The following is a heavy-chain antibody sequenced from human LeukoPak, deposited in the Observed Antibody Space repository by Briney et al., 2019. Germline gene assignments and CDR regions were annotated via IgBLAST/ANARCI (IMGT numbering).Heavy chain of an antibody. Sequence: SETLSLTCSVSGVSISAYHWIWIRQPPEEVLEWMGYFSYSGSTRYNPSLKSRVTMSVDTSKNQFSLRPISVAAADTAVYYCARMYSGTSYYFDFWGQGTLVTVSS. CDR2: FSYSGST. CDR3: ARMYSGTSYYFDF. J-gene: IGHJ4*02. CDR1: GVSISAYH. V-gene: IGHV4-59*01. D-gene: IGHD1-26*01.